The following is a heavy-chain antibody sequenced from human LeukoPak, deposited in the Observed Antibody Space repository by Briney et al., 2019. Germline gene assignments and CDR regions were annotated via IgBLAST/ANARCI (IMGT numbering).Heavy chain of an antibody. D-gene: IGHD6-13*01. CDR1: GFTLSNYW. CDR2: IKQDGSDK. CDR3: ARFGYSSSWSFNDY. J-gene: IGHJ4*02. Sequence: GGSLRLSCAASGFTLSNYWMNWVRQAPGKGLEWVANIKQDGSDKYYVGSVRGRFTISRDNSKNTLYLQMGSLRAEDMAVYYCARFGYSSSWSFNDYWGQGTLVTVSS. V-gene: IGHV3-7*01.